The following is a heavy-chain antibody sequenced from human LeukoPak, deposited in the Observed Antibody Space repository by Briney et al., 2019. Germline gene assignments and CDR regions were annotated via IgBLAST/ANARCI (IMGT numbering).Heavy chain of an antibody. CDR3: AKLPSRGYGTTALARYYFDY. CDR2: FSGSGGST. J-gene: IGHJ4*02. CDR1: GFTSSSYA. V-gene: IGHV3-23*01. D-gene: IGHD5-12*01. Sequence: GSLRLSSAASGFTSSSYAMSSVRQAPGKGLEWVSTFSGSGGSTQYADSVKGRFTISRDNSKNTLYLQMNSLRAEDTAVYYCAKLPSRGYGTTALARYYFDYWGQGTLVTVSS.